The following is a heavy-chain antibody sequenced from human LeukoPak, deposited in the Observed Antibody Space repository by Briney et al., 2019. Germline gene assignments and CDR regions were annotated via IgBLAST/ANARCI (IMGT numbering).Heavy chain of an antibody. V-gene: IGHV1-69*05. Sequence: SVKVSCKASGGTFSSYAISWVRQAPGQGLEWMGGIIPIFGTANYAQKFQGRVTITTDESTSTAYMELSSLRSEDTAVYYCARDEYYYDSSGYSASFDPWGQGTLVTVSS. J-gene: IGHJ5*02. CDR3: ARDEYYYDSSGYSASFDP. CDR2: IIPIFGTA. CDR1: GGTFSSYA. D-gene: IGHD3-22*01.